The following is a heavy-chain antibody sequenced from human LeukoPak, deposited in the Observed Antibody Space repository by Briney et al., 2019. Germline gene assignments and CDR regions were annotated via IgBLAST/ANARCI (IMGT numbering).Heavy chain of an antibody. CDR2: IYNRGT. D-gene: IGHD1-20*01. CDR1: GGSISSYY. Sequence: SETLSLTCSLSGGSISSYYWTWIRQPPGKGLEWIGYIYNRGTNYNPSLKSRVTISVDTSKNQFSLKLNSVTATDTAMYYCARLVTGATNWFDPWGQGTLVTVSS. CDR3: ARLVTGATNWFDP. V-gene: IGHV4-59*08. J-gene: IGHJ5*02.